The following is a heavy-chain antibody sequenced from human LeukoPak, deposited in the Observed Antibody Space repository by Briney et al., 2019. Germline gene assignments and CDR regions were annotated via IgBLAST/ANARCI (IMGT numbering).Heavy chain of an antibody. CDR3: ARSGATQIDY. V-gene: IGHV1-2*02. CDR1: GYTFSDYY. J-gene: IGHJ4*02. CDR2: INPKSGGR. D-gene: IGHD1-26*01. Sequence: ASVKVSCKASGYTFSDYYIHWVRQAPGQGLQWMGWINPKSGGRNFALQFPDRVTMTRDTSINTAYMELRSLESDDTAVYYCARSGATQIDYWGQGTLVTVSS.